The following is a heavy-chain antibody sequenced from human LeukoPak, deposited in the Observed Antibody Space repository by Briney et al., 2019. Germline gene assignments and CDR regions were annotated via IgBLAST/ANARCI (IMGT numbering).Heavy chain of an antibody. CDR2: TWYDGSNK. CDR1: GFTFSSYG. J-gene: IGHJ3*02. V-gene: IGHV3-33*01. CDR3: ARDRRAVAVYDAFDI. Sequence: GGSLRLSCAASGFTFSSYGMHWVRQAPGKGLEWVAVTWYDGSNKYYADSVKGRFTISRDNSKNTLYLQMNSLRAEDTAVYYCARDRRAVAVYDAFDIWGQGTMVAVSS. D-gene: IGHD6-19*01.